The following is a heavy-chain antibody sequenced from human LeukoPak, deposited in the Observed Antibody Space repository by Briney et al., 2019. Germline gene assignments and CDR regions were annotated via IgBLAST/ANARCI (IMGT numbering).Heavy chain of an antibody. Sequence: PGGSLRLSCAASGFTFSSYSMHWVRQAPGKGLEWVAVVSYDGSYKYYADSVKGRFTISRDNSKNTLYLQMNSLRAEDTAVYYCARAPGCGAAYYFGYWGQGTLVTVSS. V-gene: IGHV3-30*03. D-gene: IGHD3-10*01. CDR3: ARAPGCGAAYYFGY. CDR1: GFTFSSYS. J-gene: IGHJ4*02. CDR2: VSYDGSYK.